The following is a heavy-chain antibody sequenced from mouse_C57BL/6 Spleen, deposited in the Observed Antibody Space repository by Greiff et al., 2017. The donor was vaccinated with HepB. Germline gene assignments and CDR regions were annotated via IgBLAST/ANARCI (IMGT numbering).Heavy chain of an antibody. V-gene: IGHV1-82*01. D-gene: IGHD1-1*01. CDR1: GYAFSSSW. J-gene: IGHJ2*01. Sequence: QVQLQQSGPELVKPGASVKISCKASGYAFSSSWMNWVKQRPGKGLEWIGRIYPGDGDTNYNGKFKGKATLTADKSSSTAYMQLSSLTSEDSAVYFCAKGILHYFDYWGQGTTLIVSS. CDR3: AKGILHYFDY. CDR2: IYPGDGDT.